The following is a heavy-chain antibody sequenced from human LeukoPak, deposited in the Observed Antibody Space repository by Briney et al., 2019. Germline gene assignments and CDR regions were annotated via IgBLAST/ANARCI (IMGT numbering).Heavy chain of an antibody. Sequence: ASVKVSCKASGYTFTSYYMHWVRQAPGQGLEWMGIINPSGGSTSYAQEFQGRVTMTRDTSTSTVYMELSSLRSEDTAVYYCAREGLRPRHGTNWFDPWGQGTLVTVSS. CDR2: INPSGGST. J-gene: IGHJ5*02. D-gene: IGHD5-12*01. CDR1: GYTFTSYY. CDR3: AREGLRPRHGTNWFDP. V-gene: IGHV1-46*01.